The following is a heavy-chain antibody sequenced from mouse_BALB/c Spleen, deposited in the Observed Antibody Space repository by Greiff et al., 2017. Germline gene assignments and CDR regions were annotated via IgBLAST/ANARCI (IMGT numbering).Heavy chain of an antibody. D-gene: IGHD1-1*01. Sequence: QVQLQQPGAELVKPGASVKLSCKASGYTFTSYWMHWVKQRPGQGLEWIGEINPSNGRTNYNEKFKSKATLTVDKSSSTAYMQLSSLTSEDSAVYYCARTPHYYGSSYLDYWGQGTTLTVSS. CDR1: GYTFTSYW. CDR3: ARTPHYYGSSYLDY. CDR2: INPSNGRT. V-gene: IGHV1S81*02. J-gene: IGHJ2*01.